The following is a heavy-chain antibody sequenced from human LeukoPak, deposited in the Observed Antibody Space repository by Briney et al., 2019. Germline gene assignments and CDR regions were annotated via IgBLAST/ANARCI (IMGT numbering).Heavy chain of an antibody. J-gene: IGHJ5*02. CDR3: ARDNAVGDIAWWFDP. Sequence: ASVKVSCKASGYSFTRPYMHWVRQAPGQGLEWMGLINPSGSSTLYAQKFQGRVTMTRDMYTTTDYLELSSLRSEDTAVYYCARDNAVGDIAWWFDPWGQGTLVTVSS. CDR2: INPSGSST. CDR1: GYSFTRPY. D-gene: IGHD3-16*02. V-gene: IGHV1-46*01.